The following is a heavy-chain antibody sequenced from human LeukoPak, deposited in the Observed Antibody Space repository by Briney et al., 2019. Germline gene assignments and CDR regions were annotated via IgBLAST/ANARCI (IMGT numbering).Heavy chain of an antibody. Sequence: SETLSLTCTVSGGSISSHYWSWIRQSPGKGLEWIGFMHYRGNTNSNPSLRSRVTISMDTSKNQFSLKMSSVTAADTAVYYCARSLSMAPDVWGKGTTVTVSS. J-gene: IGHJ6*04. V-gene: IGHV4-59*11. CDR2: MHYRGNT. D-gene: IGHD2-21*01. CDR3: ARSLSMAPDV. CDR1: GGSISSHY.